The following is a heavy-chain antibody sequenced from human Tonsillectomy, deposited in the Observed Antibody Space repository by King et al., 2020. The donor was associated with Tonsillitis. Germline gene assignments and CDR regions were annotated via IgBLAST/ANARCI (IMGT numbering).Heavy chain of an antibody. J-gene: IGHJ6*02. CDR1: GFTFSSYA. D-gene: IGHD4-17*01. CDR2: ISYYGSNK. Sequence: VQLGQSGGGVVQPGGSPRLSCAASGFTFSSYAMHWGLQAPGKGLEGGAFISYYGSNKYYPDSLKGRITISRDNSKNTLYLQMNSLRAEDTAVYYCARRDGALEYYYYGMDVWGQGTTVTVSS. V-gene: IGHV3-30-3*01. CDR3: ARRDGALEYYYYGMDV.